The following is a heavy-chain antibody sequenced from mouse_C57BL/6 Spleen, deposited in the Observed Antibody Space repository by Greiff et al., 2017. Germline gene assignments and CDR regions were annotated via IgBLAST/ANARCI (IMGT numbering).Heavy chain of an antibody. CDR1: GFSLTSYG. CDR3: AKEEGFDYDGGFAY. D-gene: IGHD2-4*01. V-gene: IGHV2-3*01. CDR2: IWGDGST. J-gene: IGHJ3*01. Sequence: VKLVESGPGLVAPSQSLSITCTVSGFSLTSYGVSWVRQPPGKGLEWLGVIWGDGSTNYHSALISRLSISKDNSKSQVFLKLNSLQTDDTATYYCAKEEGFDYDGGFAYWGQGTLVTVSA.